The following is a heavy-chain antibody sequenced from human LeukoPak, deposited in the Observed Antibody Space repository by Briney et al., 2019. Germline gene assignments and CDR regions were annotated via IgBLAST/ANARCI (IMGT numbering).Heavy chain of an antibody. D-gene: IGHD3-16*01. CDR2: IYYSGST. CDR3: ARGGDKGFDI. V-gene: IGHV4-59*01. J-gene: IGHJ3*02. CDR1: GGSISSYY. Sequence: PSETRSLTCTVSGGSISSYYWSWVRQPPGKGLEWIGYIYYSGSTNYNPSLKSRVTISVDTSKNQFSLKLSSVTAADTAVYYCARGGDKGFDIWGQGTMVTVSS.